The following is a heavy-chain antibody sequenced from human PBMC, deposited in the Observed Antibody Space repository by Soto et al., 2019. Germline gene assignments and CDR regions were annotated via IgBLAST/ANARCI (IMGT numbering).Heavy chain of an antibody. V-gene: IGHV3-23*01. CDR2: ISGSGGST. CDR3: AKDSGYSSGWLPADDY. Sequence: EVQLLESGGGLVQPGGSLRLSCAXSXXTFSSYAXSWVRQAPGKGLEWVSAISGSGGSTYYADSVKGRFTISRDNSKNTLYLQMNSLRAEDTAVYYCAKDSGYSSGWLPADDYWGQGTLVTVSS. D-gene: IGHD6-19*01. CDR1: XXTFSSYA. J-gene: IGHJ4*02.